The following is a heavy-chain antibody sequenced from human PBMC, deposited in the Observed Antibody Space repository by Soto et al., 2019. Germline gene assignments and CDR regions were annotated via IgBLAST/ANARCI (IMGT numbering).Heavy chain of an antibody. V-gene: IGHV3-23*01. CDR3: AKGLCSSTSCYVGI. CDR1: GFTFSSYA. Sequence: EVQLLESGGGLVQPGGSLRLSCAASGFTFSSYAMSWVRQAPGKGLEWVSVISGSGGSTYYADSVRGRFTISGDNSKNTVYLQMNSLRAEDTAVYYCAKGLCSSTSCYVGIWGQGTLVTVSS. CDR2: ISGSGGST. D-gene: IGHD2-2*01. J-gene: IGHJ4*02.